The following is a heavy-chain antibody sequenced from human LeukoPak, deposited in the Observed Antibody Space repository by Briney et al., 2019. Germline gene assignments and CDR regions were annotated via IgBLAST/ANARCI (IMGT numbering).Heavy chain of an antibody. CDR3: ARCTTGRTFGSLREIKRSREIDY. V-gene: IGHV3-21*01. CDR1: GFTVSGYA. D-gene: IGHD1-1*01. Sequence: SGGSLRLSCAASGFTVSGYAMNWVRQAPGKGLEWVSSISSSSSNIYYADSVKGRFTISRDNAKNSLYLQMNSLRVEDTAVCYCARCTTGRTFGSLREIKRSREIDYWGQGTLVTVSS. CDR2: ISSSSSNI. J-gene: IGHJ4*02.